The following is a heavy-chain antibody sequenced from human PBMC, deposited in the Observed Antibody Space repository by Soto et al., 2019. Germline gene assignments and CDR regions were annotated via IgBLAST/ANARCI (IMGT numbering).Heavy chain of an antibody. D-gene: IGHD3-22*01. J-gene: IGHJ6*02. CDR1: GGTFSSYT. CDR2: IIPILGIA. Sequence: ASVKVSCKASGGTFSSYTISWVRQAPGQGLEWMGRIIPILGIANYAQKFQGRVTIAADKSTSTAYMELSSLRSEDTAVYYCARAPLRDYDSSGYYPGYYYGMDVWGQGTTVTVSS. CDR3: ARAPLRDYDSSGYYPGYYYGMDV. V-gene: IGHV1-69*02.